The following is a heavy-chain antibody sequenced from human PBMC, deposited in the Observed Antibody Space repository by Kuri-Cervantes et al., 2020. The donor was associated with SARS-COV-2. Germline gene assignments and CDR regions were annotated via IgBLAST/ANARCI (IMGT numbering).Heavy chain of an antibody. Sequence: GESLKISCTASVFTLSSFAMHWVRQAPGKGLEWVAVISYDGSNKYYADSVKGRFTISRDNSKNTLYLQMNSLRAEDTAVYYCARDQGLYSSSSHPEGYCYGMDVWGQGTTVTVSS. V-gene: IGHV3-30-3*01. J-gene: IGHJ6*02. CDR1: VFTLSSFA. CDR2: ISYDGSNK. CDR3: ARDQGLYSSSSHPEGYCYGMDV. D-gene: IGHD6-6*01.